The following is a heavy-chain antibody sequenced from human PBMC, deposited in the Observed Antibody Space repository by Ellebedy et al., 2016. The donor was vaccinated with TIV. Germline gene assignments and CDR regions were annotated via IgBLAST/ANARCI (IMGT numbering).Heavy chain of an antibody. D-gene: IGHD3-22*01. CDR1: RYTFTGYY. CDR2: INPNSGGT. Sequence: ASVKVSXKASRYTFTGYYMHWVRQAPGQGLEWMGWINPNSGGTNYAQKFQGRVTMTRNTSISTAYMELSSLRSEDTAVYYCARGSYDSSGYYSLDNYWGQGTLVTVSA. CDR3: ARGSYDSSGYYSLDNY. J-gene: IGHJ4*02. V-gene: IGHV1-2*02.